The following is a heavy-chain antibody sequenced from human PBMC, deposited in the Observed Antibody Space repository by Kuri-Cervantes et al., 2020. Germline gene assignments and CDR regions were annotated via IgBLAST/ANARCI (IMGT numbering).Heavy chain of an antibody. J-gene: IGHJ4*02. CDR3: ARRSVGGVPYYFDY. CDR2: INWNGGST. D-gene: IGHD1-26*01. CDR1: GFTFDNYG. V-gene: IGHV3-20*04. Sequence: GGSLRLSCAASGFTFDNYGMSWVRQAPGKGLEWVSGINWNGGSTGYADSVKGRFTISRDNAKNTLYLQMNSLRAEDSALYYCARRSVGGVPYYFDYWGQGVLVTVSP.